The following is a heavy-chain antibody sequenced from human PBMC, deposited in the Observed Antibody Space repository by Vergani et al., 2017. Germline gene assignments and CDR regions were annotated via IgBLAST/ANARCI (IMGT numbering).Heavy chain of an antibody. CDR3: ARGPRGVAAPGTKYFQH. D-gene: IGHD6-13*01. V-gene: IGHV1-45*02. CDR2: ITPFNGNT. J-gene: IGHJ1*01. Sequence: QMQLVQSGAEVKKTGSSVKVSCKASGYTFTYRYLHWVRQAPGQALEWMGWITPFNGNTNYAQKFQDRVTMTTDTSTSTAYMELMRHKSDDTAVYYCARGPRGVAAPGTKYFQHWGQGTLVTVSS. CDR1: GYTFTYRY.